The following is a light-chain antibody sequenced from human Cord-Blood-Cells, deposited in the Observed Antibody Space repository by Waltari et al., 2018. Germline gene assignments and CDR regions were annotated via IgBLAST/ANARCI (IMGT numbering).Light chain of an antibody. J-gene: IGKJ2*01. Sequence: EIVLTQSPATLSLSPGVRVTLSCRASQSVSSYLAWYQQKPGQAPRLLIYDASNRATGIPARFSGSGSGTDFTLTISSLEPEDFAVYYCQQRSNWPPYMYTFGQGTKLEIK. CDR1: QSVSSY. V-gene: IGKV3-11*01. CDR3: QQRSNWPPYMYT. CDR2: DAS.